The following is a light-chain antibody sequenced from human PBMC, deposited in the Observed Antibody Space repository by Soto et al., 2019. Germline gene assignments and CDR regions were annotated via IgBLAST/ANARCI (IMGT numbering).Light chain of an antibody. CDR1: QSVSSNY. CDR2: GAS. CDR3: QHYGSSPPEFT. Sequence: EIVLTQSPGTLSLSPGERATLSCRASQSVSSNYLAWYQQRPGQAPRLLIFGASYRAAGIPDRFSGSGSGTDFILTVSRLEPEDFAVYYCQHYGSSPPEFTFGPGTKVDSK. J-gene: IGKJ3*01. V-gene: IGKV3-20*01.